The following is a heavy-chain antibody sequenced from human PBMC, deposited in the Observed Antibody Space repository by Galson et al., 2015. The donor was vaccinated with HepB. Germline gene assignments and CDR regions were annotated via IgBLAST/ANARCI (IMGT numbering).Heavy chain of an antibody. CDR2: ISSSGGTI. D-gene: IGHD5-12*01. V-gene: IGHV3-48*03. J-gene: IGHJ6*02. CDR1: GFTFSSFE. CDR3: ARDGGYSGSPSNYHYGMDV. Sequence: SLRLSCAASGFTFSSFEMNWVRQAPGKGLEWLSYISSSGGTIYYADSVRGRFTISRDNAKNSLYLQMNSLRAEDTALYYCARDGGYSGSPSNYHYGMDVWGQGTTVTVSS.